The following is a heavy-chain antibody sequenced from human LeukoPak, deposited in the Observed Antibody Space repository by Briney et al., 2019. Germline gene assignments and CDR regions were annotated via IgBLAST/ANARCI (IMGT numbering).Heavy chain of an antibody. D-gene: IGHD3-22*01. CDR1: GFIFSSNA. CDR3: AKRRPYYDSSGYLDY. V-gene: IGHV3-23*01. CDR2: ISNSGDST. Sequence: HPGRSLRLSCAASGFIFSSNAMSWVRQAPGKGLEWVSGISNSGDSTYYADSVKGRFTISRDNSKNTLYLQMNTLRAEDTAVYYCAKRRPYYDSSGYLDYWGQGTLVTVSS. J-gene: IGHJ4*02.